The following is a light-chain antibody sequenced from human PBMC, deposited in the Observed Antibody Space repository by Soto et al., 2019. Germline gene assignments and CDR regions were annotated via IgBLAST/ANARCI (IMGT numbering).Light chain of an antibody. CDR3: QQYQSWPLT. Sequence: EIVMTQSPATLSLSPGERATLSYRASQSVYSNLAWYQQKPGQTPRLLIYESSTRATGIPARFSGGGSGTEFALTRSSLQSEDFADYFCQQYQSWPLTFGGGTKLEIK. CDR1: QSVYSN. V-gene: IGKV3-15*01. J-gene: IGKJ4*01. CDR2: ESS.